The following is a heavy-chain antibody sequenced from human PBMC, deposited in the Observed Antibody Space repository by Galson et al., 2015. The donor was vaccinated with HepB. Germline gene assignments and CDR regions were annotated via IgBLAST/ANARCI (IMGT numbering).Heavy chain of an antibody. V-gene: IGHV1-3*01. Sequence: SVKVSCKASGYTFTSYAMHWVRQAPGQRLEWMGWINAGNGNTKYSQKFQGRVTITRDTSASTAYMELSSLRSEDTAVYYCARDLSPRAGSGYYHYYFDYWGQGTLVTVSS. CDR1: GYTFTSYA. CDR2: INAGNGNT. CDR3: ARDLSPRAGSGYYHYYFDY. D-gene: IGHD3-22*01. J-gene: IGHJ4*02.